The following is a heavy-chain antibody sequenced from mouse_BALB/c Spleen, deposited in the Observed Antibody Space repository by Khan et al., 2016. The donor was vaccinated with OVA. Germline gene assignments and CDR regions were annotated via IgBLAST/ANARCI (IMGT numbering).Heavy chain of an antibody. CDR2: ISSGGST. Sequence: EVQLVESGGGLVKPGGSLKLSCAASGFTFSNYAMSWVRQTPEKRLKWVASISSGGSTYYSDSVKGRFTISRDNARNILYLQMSSLRSEDTAMYYCARGYWFAYWGQGTLVTVSA. CDR3: ARGYWFAY. CDR1: GFTFSNYA. J-gene: IGHJ3*01. V-gene: IGHV5-6-5*01.